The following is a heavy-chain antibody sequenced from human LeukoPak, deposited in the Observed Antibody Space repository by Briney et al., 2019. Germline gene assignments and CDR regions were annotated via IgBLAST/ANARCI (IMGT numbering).Heavy chain of an antibody. CDR2: INHSGST. J-gene: IGHJ5*02. D-gene: IGHD3-16*01. CDR1: SESFNYFY. Sequence: SETLSLTCAVYSESFNYFYWSWIRQPPGRGLEWIGEINHSGSTNYSPSLKSRVTISVDTSKNQFSLKLSSVTAADTAVYYCARAFGVSRTGWFDPWGQGTLVTVSS. V-gene: IGHV4-34*01. CDR3: ARAFGVSRTGWFDP.